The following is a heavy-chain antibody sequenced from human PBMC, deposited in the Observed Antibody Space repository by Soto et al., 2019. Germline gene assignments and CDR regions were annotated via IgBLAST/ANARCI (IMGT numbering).Heavy chain of an antibody. CDR3: ARDPLGQRN. D-gene: IGHD1-1*01. CDR2: IYYSGST. V-gene: IGHV4-59*01. Sequence: QVQLQESGPGLVKPSETLSLTCTVSGGSISSYYWSWIRQPPGKGLEWIGYIYYSGSTNYNPSLKRPVTKAVDTSKNQFSLKLSSVTAADTAVYYCARDPLGQRNWGQGTQVTVSS. CDR1: GGSISSYY. J-gene: IGHJ4*02.